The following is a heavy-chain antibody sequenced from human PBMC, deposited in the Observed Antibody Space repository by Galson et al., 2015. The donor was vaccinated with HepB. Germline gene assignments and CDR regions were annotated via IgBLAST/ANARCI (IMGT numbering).Heavy chain of an antibody. D-gene: IGHD1-26*01. CDR3: AREGNSGSYFSFDY. CDR2: ISSSGSTI. V-gene: IGHV3-48*03. Sequence: LRLSCAASGFTFSSYEMNWVRQAPGKGLEWVSYISSSGSTIYYADSVKGRFTISRDNAKNSLYLQMNSLRAEDTAVYYCAREGNSGSYFSFDYWGRGTLVTVSS. J-gene: IGHJ4*02. CDR1: GFTFSSYE.